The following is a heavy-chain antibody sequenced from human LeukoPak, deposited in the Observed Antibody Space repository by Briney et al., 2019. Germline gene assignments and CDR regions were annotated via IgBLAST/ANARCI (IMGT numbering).Heavy chain of an antibody. Sequence: SETLSLTCTVSGGSISSYYWSWIRQPAGKGLEGIGRIYTSWSTNYNPSLKNRVPMSVDTSKNQCSLKLSSVTAADPAVYYCARSYYGDYVAFDIWGQGTMVTVSS. CDR3: ARSYYGDYVAFDI. D-gene: IGHD4-17*01. CDR2: IYTSWST. CDR1: GGSISSYY. J-gene: IGHJ3*02. V-gene: IGHV4-4*07.